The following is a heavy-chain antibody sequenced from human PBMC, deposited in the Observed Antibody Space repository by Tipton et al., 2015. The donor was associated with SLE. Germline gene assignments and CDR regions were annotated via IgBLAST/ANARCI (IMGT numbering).Heavy chain of an antibody. D-gene: IGHD2-21*02. CDR3: ARVAGDRYLGRFEF. CDR1: GFTFGEYG. Sequence: SLRLSCTVSGFTFGEYGMTWFRQAPGKGLEWVGFIRSNAHGGTAQYAASVTGRFTISRDDSKSIVYLQMNSLKTEDTAVYHCARVAGDRYLGRFEFWGRGTLVSVSS. J-gene: IGHJ2*01. CDR2: IRSNAHGGTA. V-gene: IGHV3-49*03.